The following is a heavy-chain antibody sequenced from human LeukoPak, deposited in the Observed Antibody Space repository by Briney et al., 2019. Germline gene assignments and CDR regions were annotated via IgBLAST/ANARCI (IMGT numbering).Heavy chain of an antibody. Sequence: TSETLSVTCTVSGGSVSSGSYYWSWIRQPPGKGLEWIGYIYYSGSTNYNPSLKSRVTISVDTSKNQFSLKLSSVTAADTAVYYCASAGGYDLDAFDIWGQGTMVTVSS. D-gene: IGHD5-12*01. V-gene: IGHV4-61*01. CDR2: IYYSGST. J-gene: IGHJ3*02. CDR3: ASAGGYDLDAFDI. CDR1: GGSVSSGSYY.